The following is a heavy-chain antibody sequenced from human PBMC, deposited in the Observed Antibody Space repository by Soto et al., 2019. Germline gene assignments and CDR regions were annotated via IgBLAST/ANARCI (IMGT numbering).Heavy chain of an antibody. D-gene: IGHD1-26*01. V-gene: IGHV5-10-1*01. Sequence: ESLKVSFKACGYGFTRKWIIWVRQMPGKGLEWMGRIDPTDSYTNYSPSFQGHVTISVDKSSSTAYVQWSSLKASDTAMYYCATNLPPSGSSFFSWFDPWGQGTLVTVSS. CDR1: GYGFTRKW. CDR3: ATNLPPSGSSFFSWFDP. CDR2: IDPTDSYT. J-gene: IGHJ5*02.